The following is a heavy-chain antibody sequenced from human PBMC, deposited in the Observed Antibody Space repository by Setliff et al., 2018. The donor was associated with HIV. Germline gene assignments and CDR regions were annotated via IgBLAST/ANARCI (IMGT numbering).Heavy chain of an antibody. CDR3: ARDGVLLWFSPDYHYGMDV. V-gene: IGHV1-46*01. CDR1: GYTFTSYY. D-gene: IGHD3-10*01. Sequence: GASVKVSCKASGYTFTSYYMHWVRQAPGQGLEWMGIINPSGGSTSYAQKFQGRVTMTRDTSTSTVYMELSSLRSEDTAVYYCARDGVLLWFSPDYHYGMDVWGQGTTVTVSS. CDR2: INPSGGST. J-gene: IGHJ6*02.